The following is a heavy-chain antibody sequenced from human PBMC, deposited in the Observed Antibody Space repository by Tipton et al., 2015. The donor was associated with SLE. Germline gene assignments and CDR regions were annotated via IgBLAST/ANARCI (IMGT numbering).Heavy chain of an antibody. D-gene: IGHD6-13*01. Sequence: SLRLSCAASGFTFSSYSMNWVRQAPGKGLEWVSSISSSSSYIYYADSVKGRFTISRDNSKNTLYLQMNSLRAEDTAVYYCAKSLRGGETYIAAHWGQGTLVTVSS. V-gene: IGHV3-21*04. CDR1: GFTFSSYS. CDR2: ISSSSSYI. J-gene: IGHJ4*02. CDR3: AKSLRGGETYIAAH.